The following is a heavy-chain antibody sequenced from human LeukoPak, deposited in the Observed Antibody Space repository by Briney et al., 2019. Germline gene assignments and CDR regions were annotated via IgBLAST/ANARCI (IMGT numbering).Heavy chain of an antibody. D-gene: IGHD3-9*01. CDR1: GYTFTNDD. CDR3: ARVVLTGYPYYYYYGMDV. V-gene: IGHV1-8*01. CDR2: MNPNSGNT. J-gene: IGHJ6*02. Sequence: ASVKVSCKASGYTFTNDDINWVRQATGQGLEWMGWMNPNSGNTGYAQKFQGRVTMTRNTSISTAYMELSSLRSEDTAVYYCARVVLTGYPYYYYYGMDVWGQGTTVTVSS.